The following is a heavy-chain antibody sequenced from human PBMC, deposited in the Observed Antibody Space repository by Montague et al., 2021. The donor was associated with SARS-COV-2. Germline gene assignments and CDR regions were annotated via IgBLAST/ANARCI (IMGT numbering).Heavy chain of an antibody. CDR3: AKEREVVRAARTLVAFDL. D-gene: IGHD2-2*01. J-gene: IGHJ3*01. CDR2: INHSGTA. Sequence: SETLSLTCAVYGGSFSVYYWSWLRQSPRSGLGWIAEINHSGTANYYPSLKSRVSISVATSKDQFTLKLTPVTAADTAMYYCAKEREVVRAARTLVAFDLWGQGTMVTVSS. CDR1: GGSFSVYY. V-gene: IGHV4-34*01.